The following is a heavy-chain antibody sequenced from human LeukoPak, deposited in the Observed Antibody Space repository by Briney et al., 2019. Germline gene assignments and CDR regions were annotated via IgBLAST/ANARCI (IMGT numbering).Heavy chain of an antibody. Sequence: GESLKISCKTSRYSFSSFWIGWVRQMPGKGLEWMGIIYPGDSETRYSPSFQGQVTISADESITTAYLQWSSLKASDTAMYYCARLRWPRGGRSSFDYWGQGALVTVSS. CDR2: IYPGDSET. V-gene: IGHV5-51*01. CDR3: ARLRWPRGGRSSFDY. J-gene: IGHJ4*02. CDR1: RYSFSSFW. D-gene: IGHD3-10*01.